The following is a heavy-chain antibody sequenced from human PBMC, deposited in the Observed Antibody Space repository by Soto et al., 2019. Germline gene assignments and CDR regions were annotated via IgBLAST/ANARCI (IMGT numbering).Heavy chain of an antibody. CDR3: AKAPWAQLCEF. Sequence: QIQLVQSGAELKKPGASVKVSCKASGYDFITYGITWVRQAPGQGLEWMGWISAYSGDTNYAQKFQGRVTMTTDTSTSTAYMELRGLRTDDTAMYYCAKAPWAQLCEFWGQGTLVTVSS. V-gene: IGHV1-18*01. CDR2: ISAYSGDT. CDR1: GYDFITYG. J-gene: IGHJ4*02. D-gene: IGHD3-16*01.